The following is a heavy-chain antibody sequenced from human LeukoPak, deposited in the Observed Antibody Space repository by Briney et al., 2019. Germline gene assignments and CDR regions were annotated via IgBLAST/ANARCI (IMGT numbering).Heavy chain of an antibody. CDR2: IYYSGST. D-gene: IGHD3-10*01. J-gene: IGHJ5*02. V-gene: IGHV4-59*01. CDR1: GGSISSYY. CDR3: ARDGGYGSGWFDP. Sequence: PSETPSLTCTVSGGSISSYYWSWIRQPPGEGLEWIGYIYYSGSTNYNPSLKSRVTISVDTSKNQFSLKLSSVTAADTAVYYCARDGGYGSGWFDPWGQGTLVTVSS.